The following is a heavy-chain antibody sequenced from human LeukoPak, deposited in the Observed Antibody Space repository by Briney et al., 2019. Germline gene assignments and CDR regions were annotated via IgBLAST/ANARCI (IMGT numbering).Heavy chain of an antibody. J-gene: IGHJ3*02. CDR2: ISSTSTYI. Sequence: PGGSLRLSCAASGFTFSSFTMNWVRQAPGKGLEWVSSISSTSTYIHYADSVKGRFTISRDNAKSSLYLQMTSLRDKDTAVYYCARDSSWAFDIWGQGTMVTVSS. CDR3: ARDSSWAFDI. D-gene: IGHD2-2*01. V-gene: IGHV3-21*01. CDR1: GFTFSSFT.